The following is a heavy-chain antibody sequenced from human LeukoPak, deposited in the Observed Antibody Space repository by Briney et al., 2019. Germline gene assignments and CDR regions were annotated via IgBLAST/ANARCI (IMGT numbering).Heavy chain of an antibody. Sequence: GGSLRLSCVDSGFTSTNAWMSWVRQAPGKGLEWIGRIKSKTDGETTNYAEPVRGRFTISRDDSKSAVYLQMNSLKIEDTAVYYCTTDLGTYYHGSQRLIPIDYWGQGTLVTVSS. J-gene: IGHJ4*02. CDR3: TTDLGTYYHGSQRLIPIDY. CDR2: IKSKTDGETT. CDR1: GFTSTNAW. D-gene: IGHD3-10*01. V-gene: IGHV3-15*01.